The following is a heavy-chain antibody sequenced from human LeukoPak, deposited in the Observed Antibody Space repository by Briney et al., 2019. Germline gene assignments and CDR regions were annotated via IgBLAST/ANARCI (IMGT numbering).Heavy chain of an antibody. J-gene: IGHJ3*02. D-gene: IGHD3-10*01. CDR1: GYTFTGYY. V-gene: IGHV1-2*02. CDR3: ARFPPRGFGTEASDI. CDR2: INPNSGGT. Sequence: ASVKVSCKASGYTFTGYYMHWVRQAPGQGLEWMGWINPNSGGTNYAQKFQGRVTMTRDTSISTAYMELGRLRSDDTAVYYCARFPPRGFGTEASDIWGQGTMVTVSS.